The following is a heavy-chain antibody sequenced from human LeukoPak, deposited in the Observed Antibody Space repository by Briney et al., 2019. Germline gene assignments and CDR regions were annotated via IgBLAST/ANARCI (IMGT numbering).Heavy chain of an antibody. CDR1: GFTFSSYA. Sequence: PGGSLRLSCAASGFTFSSYAMSWVRQAPGKGLEWVSAISGSGGSTYYADSVKGRFTISRDNSKNTLYLQMNSLRAEDTAVYYCAKDRYYDSSGYTHFDYWGQGTLVTVSS. CDR2: ISGSGGST. J-gene: IGHJ4*02. CDR3: AKDRYYDSSGYTHFDY. D-gene: IGHD3-22*01. V-gene: IGHV3-23*01.